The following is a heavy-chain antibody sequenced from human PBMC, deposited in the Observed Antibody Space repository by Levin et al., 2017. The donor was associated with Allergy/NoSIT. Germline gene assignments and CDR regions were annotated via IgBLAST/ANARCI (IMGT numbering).Heavy chain of an antibody. CDR3: ARDRGKVAATFDY. V-gene: IGHV3-33*01. D-gene: IGHD2-15*01. CDR1: GFTFSSYG. CDR2: IWYDGSNK. J-gene: IGHJ4*02. Sequence: GGSLRLSCAASGFTFSSYGMHWVRQAPGKGLEWVAVIWYDGSNKYYADSVKGRFTISRDNSKNTLYLQMNSLRAEDTAVYYCARDRGKVAATFDYWGQGTLVTVSS.